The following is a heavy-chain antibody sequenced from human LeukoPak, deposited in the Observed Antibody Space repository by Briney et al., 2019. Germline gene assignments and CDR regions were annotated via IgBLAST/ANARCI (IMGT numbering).Heavy chain of an antibody. CDR3: VKGRCSGSSCYGGDY. CDR1: GFTFSYYW. Sequence: GGSLRLSCAASGFTFSYYWVNWVRQAPGKGLEWVAKIKEDGSEKHYVDSVKGRFTISRDNAKNSLSLQMNSLRAEDTAVYYCVKGRCSGSSCYGGDYWGQGTLVTVSS. CDR2: IKEDGSEK. J-gene: IGHJ4*02. V-gene: IGHV3-7*02. D-gene: IGHD2-2*01.